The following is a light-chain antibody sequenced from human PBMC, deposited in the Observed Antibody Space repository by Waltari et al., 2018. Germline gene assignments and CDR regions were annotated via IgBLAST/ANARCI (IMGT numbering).Light chain of an antibody. J-gene: IGLJ7*01. V-gene: IGLV1-51*02. CDR1: SSNIGTNY. CDR3: GTGDSSLSGAV. CDR2: EES. Sequence: QSVLTQPPSVSAAPGQRVTISCSGGSSNIGTNYVSWYRQFPGTAPKLLIYEESDRPPGIPGRFAGSKSGTSATLDNTGLQAGDEADYYCGTGDSSLSGAVFGGGTHLTVL.